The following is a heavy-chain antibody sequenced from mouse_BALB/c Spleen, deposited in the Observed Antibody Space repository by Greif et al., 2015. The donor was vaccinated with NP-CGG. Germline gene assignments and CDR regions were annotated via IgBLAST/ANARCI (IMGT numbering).Heavy chain of an antibody. CDR3: ARYDGYHYYAMDY. D-gene: IGHD2-3*01. CDR2: ISSGGGST. V-gene: IGHV5-12-1*01. J-gene: IGHJ4*01. CDR1: GFAFSSYD. Sequence: EVMLVESGGGLVKPGGSLKLSCAASGFAFSSYDMSWVRQTPEKRLEWVAYISSGGGSTYYPDTVKGRFTISRDNAKNTLYLQMSSLKSEDTAMYYCARYDGYHYYAMDYWGQGTSVTVSS.